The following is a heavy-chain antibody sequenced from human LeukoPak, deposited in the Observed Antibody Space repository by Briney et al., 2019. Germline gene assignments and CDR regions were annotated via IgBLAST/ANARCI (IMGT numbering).Heavy chain of an antibody. CDR1: GFTFSSYA. V-gene: IGHV3-30-3*01. CDR2: ISYDGSNK. Sequence: GGSLRLSCAASGFTFSSYAMHWVRQAPGKGLEWVAVISYDGSNKYYADSVKGRFTISRDNSKNTLYLQMNSLRAEDTAVYYCARSETKYYFDYWGQGTLVTVSS. CDR3: ARSETKYYFDY. J-gene: IGHJ4*02. D-gene: IGHD1-14*01.